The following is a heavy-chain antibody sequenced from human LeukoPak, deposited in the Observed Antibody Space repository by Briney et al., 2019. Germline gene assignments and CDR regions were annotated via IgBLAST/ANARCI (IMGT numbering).Heavy chain of an antibody. V-gene: IGHV4-59*01. CDR1: GGSISSYY. Sequence: SETLSLTCTVSGGSISSYYWSWIRQPAGKGLEWIGFIYYSGSTNYNPSLKSRVTISVDTSKNQFSLKLSSVTAADTAVYYCARVSSNNWYNERGAFDIWGQGTMVTVSS. CDR2: IYYSGST. D-gene: IGHD6-13*01. CDR3: ARVSSNNWYNERGAFDI. J-gene: IGHJ3*02.